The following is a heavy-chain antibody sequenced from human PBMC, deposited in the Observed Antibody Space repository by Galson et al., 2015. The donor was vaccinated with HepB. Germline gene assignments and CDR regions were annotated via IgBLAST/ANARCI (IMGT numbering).Heavy chain of an antibody. CDR3: GAGDSYNWFDP. CDR2: IWYDGSNK. V-gene: IGHV3-33*08. J-gene: IGHJ5*02. CDR1: GFTFDDYG. D-gene: IGHD7-27*01. Sequence: SLRLSCAASGFTFDDYGMSWVRQAPGKGLEWVAVIWYDGSNKYYADSVKGRFTISRDNSKNTLYLQMNSLRAEDTAVYYCGAGDSYNWFDPRGQGTLVTVSS.